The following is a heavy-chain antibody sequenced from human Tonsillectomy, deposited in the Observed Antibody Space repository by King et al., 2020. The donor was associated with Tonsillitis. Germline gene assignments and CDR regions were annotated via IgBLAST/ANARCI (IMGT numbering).Heavy chain of an antibody. Sequence: QLVQSWAEVRKPGSSVKVSCKAAGDTFSSYAINWVRQAPGQGLEWMGGIIPIIGTTKYAQTFQGRVTIIADESTSTAHMELSSLRSEDTAVYYCAGVERITGEDYYFDYWGQGTLVTVSS. CDR3: AGVERITGEDYYFDY. D-gene: IGHD3-10*01. V-gene: IGHV1-69*01. CDR2: IIPIIGTT. J-gene: IGHJ4*02. CDR1: GDTFSSYA.